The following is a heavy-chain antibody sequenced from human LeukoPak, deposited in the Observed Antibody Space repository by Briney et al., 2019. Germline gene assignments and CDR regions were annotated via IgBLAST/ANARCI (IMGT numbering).Heavy chain of an antibody. V-gene: IGHV1-2*02. CDR1: GYTFTDDY. Sequence: ASVKVSCKASGYTFTDDYVHWVRQAPGQGLEWMGWINPNSGVTNYAQKFQGRVTMTRDMSISTAYMELSRLRSDDTAVYYCARVDYDSSGYYGAFEIWGQGTMVTVSS. CDR2: INPNSGVT. CDR3: ARVDYDSSGYYGAFEI. D-gene: IGHD3-22*01. J-gene: IGHJ3*02.